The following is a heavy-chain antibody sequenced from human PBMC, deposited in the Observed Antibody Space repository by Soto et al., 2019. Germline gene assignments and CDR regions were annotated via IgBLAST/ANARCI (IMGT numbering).Heavy chain of an antibody. V-gene: IGHV3-30*18. J-gene: IGHJ4*02. CDR3: AKDSPGVSDDSSGYYPPY. CDR1: GFTFSSYG. Sequence: GGSLRLSCAASGFTFSSYGMHWVRQAPGKGLEWVAVISYDGSNKYYADSVKGRFTISRDNSKNTLYLQMNSLRAEDTAVYYYAKDSPGVSDDSSGYYPPYWGQGTLVTVSS. CDR2: ISYDGSNK. D-gene: IGHD3-22*01.